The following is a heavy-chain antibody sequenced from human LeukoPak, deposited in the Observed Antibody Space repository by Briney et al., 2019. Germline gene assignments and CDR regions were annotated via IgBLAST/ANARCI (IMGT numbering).Heavy chain of an antibody. CDR3: ARDLIQEYSSSSADY. D-gene: IGHD6-6*01. CDR1: GYTFTSYY. Sequence: ASVKVSCKASGYTFTSYYMHWVRQAPGRGLEWMGIINPSGGSTSYAQKFQGRVTMTRDTSTSTVYMEPSSLRSEDTAVYYCARDLIQEYSSSSADYWGQGTLVTVSS. V-gene: IGHV1-46*01. J-gene: IGHJ4*02. CDR2: INPSGGST.